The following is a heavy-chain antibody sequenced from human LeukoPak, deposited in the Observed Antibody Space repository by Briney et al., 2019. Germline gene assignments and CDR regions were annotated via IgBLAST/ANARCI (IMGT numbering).Heavy chain of an antibody. CDR3: ATSVGSLVYAFDI. V-gene: IGHV1-8*01. Sequence: ASVKVSCKASGYTFTSYDINWVRQATGQGLEWMGWMNPNSGNTGYAQKFQGRVTMTRNTSISTAYMELSSLRSEDTAVYYCATSVGSLVYAFDIWGQGTMVTVSS. D-gene: IGHD3-10*01. CDR1: GYTFTSYD. J-gene: IGHJ3*02. CDR2: MNPNSGNT.